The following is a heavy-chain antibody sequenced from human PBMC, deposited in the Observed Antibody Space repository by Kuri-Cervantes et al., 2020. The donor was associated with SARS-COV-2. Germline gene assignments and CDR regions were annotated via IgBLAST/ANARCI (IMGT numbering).Heavy chain of an antibody. J-gene: IGHJ1*01. CDR3: ARARAAAGTFIEYFQH. CDR1: GFTFSSYA. V-gene: IGHV3-30-3*01. D-gene: IGHD6-13*01. CDR2: ISYDGSNK. Sequence: GESLKIPCAASGFTFSSYAMHWVRQAPGKGLEWVAVISYDGSNKYYADSVKGRFTISRDNSKNTLYLQMNSLRAEDTAVYYCARARAAAGTFIEYFQHWGQGTLVTVSS.